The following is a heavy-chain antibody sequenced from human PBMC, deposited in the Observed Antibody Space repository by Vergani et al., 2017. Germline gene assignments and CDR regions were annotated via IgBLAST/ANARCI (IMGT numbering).Heavy chain of an antibody. V-gene: IGHV4-31*03. CDR3: ARVLVTVVTYVDY. D-gene: IGHD4-23*01. CDR2: IYYSGST. Sequence: QVQLQQWGAGLVQPSQTLSLTCTVSGGPISSGGYYWSWIRQHPGKGLEWIGYIYYSGSTYYNPSLKSRGTISVDAAKNQFSLKLSSVTAADTAVYYCARVLVTVVTYVDYWGQGTLVTVSS. J-gene: IGHJ4*02. CDR1: GGPISSGGYY.